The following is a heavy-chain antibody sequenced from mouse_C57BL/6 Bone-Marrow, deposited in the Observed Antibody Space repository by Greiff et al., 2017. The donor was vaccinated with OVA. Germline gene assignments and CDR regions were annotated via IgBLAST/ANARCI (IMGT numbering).Heavy chain of an antibody. CDR3: ATLYGYGYYLAY. CDR2: IRNKANGYTT. J-gene: IGHJ2*01. Sequence: EVQRVESGGGLVQPGGSLSLSCAASGFTFTDYYMSWVRQPPGKALEWLGFIRNKANGYTTEYSASVKGRLTISRATSQRILYLQMIALSAEDSATYYGATLYGYGYYLAYWGQGTTLTVSS. V-gene: IGHV7-3*01. CDR1: GFTFTDYY. D-gene: IGHD2-2*01.